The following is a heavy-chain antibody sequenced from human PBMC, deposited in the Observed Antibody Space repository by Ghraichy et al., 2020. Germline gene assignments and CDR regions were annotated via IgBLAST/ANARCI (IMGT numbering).Heavy chain of an antibody. Sequence: GGSLRLSCAASGFIFSRYAIHWVRQAPGKGLEYVSAISITGGATYYANSVKGRFTISRDNSKSTLYLQMGSLRAEDMAVYYCARAPGGSNPYDYWGQGTLVTVSS. CDR2: ISITGGAT. CDR3: ARAPGGSNPYDY. V-gene: IGHV3-64*01. CDR1: GFIFSRYA. J-gene: IGHJ4*02. D-gene: IGHD1-26*01.